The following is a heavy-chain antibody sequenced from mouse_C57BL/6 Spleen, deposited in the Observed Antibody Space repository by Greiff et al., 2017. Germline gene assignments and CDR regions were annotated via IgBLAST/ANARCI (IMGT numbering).Heavy chain of an antibody. CDR3: TTWMGDYDHYYAMDY. J-gene: IGHJ4*01. CDR1: GFNIKDDY. V-gene: IGHV14-4*01. D-gene: IGHD2-4*01. Sequence: EVQLQESGAELVRPGASVKLSCTASGFNIKDDYMHWVKQRPEQGLEWIGWIDPENGDTEYASKFQGKATITADTSSNTAYLQLSSLTSEDTAVYYCTTWMGDYDHYYAMDYWGQGTSVTVSS. CDR2: IDPENGDT.